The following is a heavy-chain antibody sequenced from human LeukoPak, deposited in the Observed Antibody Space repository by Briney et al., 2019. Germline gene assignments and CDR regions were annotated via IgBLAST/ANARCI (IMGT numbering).Heavy chain of an antibody. Sequence: PGGSLRLSCAASGFTFSSYAMSWVRQAPGKGLEWVSAINGSGGSTYYADSVKGRFTISRDNSKNTLYLQMNSLRAEDTAVYYCAKHYYGSGSYYDAFDIWGQGTMVTVSS. V-gene: IGHV3-23*01. CDR3: AKHYYGSGSYYDAFDI. CDR1: GFTFSSYA. D-gene: IGHD3-10*01. CDR2: INGSGGST. J-gene: IGHJ3*02.